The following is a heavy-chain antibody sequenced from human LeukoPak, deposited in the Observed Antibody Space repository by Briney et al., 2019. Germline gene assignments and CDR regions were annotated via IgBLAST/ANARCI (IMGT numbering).Heavy chain of an antibody. Sequence: GGSLRLSCAASGFTFSSYAMHWVRQAPGKGLEWVAVISYDGSNKYYADSVKGRFTISRDNSKNTLYLQMNSLRAEDTAVYYCAKSGFRYCSGGSCYIDYWGQGTLVTVSS. D-gene: IGHD2-15*01. J-gene: IGHJ4*02. CDR3: AKSGFRYCSGGSCYIDY. V-gene: IGHV3-30*04. CDR1: GFTFSSYA. CDR2: ISYDGSNK.